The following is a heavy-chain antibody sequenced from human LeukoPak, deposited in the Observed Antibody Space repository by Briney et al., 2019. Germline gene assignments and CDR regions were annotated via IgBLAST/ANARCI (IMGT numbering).Heavy chain of an antibody. Sequence: GGSLRLSCAASGFNFNDFDMHWVRQGTGKGLEWVSAIGIGGDTHYSGSVKGRFTISRENAKNSLFLQMNSLRAGDTAVYYCARVYETNGYLYWGQGSLVTVSS. V-gene: IGHV3-13*01. CDR1: GFNFNDFD. D-gene: IGHD3-22*01. J-gene: IGHJ4*02. CDR3: ARVYETNGYLY. CDR2: IGIGGDT.